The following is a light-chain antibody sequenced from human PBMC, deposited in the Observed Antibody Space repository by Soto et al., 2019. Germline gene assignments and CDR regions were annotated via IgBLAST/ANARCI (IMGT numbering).Light chain of an antibody. CDR3: QQYNNWQWT. J-gene: IGKJ1*01. Sequence: EIVMTQSPATLSVSPGERATLSCRASQSVSSNLAWYQQKPGQAPRILIYGASTRATGIPARFSGSGSGTEFTLTISSLQSEDFAVYYCQQYNNWQWTFGQGNKVEIK. CDR1: QSVSSN. V-gene: IGKV3-15*01. CDR2: GAS.